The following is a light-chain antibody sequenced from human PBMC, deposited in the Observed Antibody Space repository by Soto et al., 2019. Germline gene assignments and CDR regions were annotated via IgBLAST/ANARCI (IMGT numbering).Light chain of an antibody. Sequence: DLPMTQSPSPLSASVGDTVAITCRASQGIKNYLAWFQQKPGKAPKSLIYAASTLQSGVPSRFRGSGYGTDFTLTISGLQPEDFATYFCQHYYTFPYAFGQGTKLEI. CDR2: AAS. CDR1: QGIKNY. J-gene: IGKJ2*01. V-gene: IGKV1-16*01. CDR3: QHYYTFPYA.